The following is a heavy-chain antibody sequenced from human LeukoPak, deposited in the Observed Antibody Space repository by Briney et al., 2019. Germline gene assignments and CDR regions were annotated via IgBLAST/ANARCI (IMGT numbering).Heavy chain of an antibody. CDR3: AKIPGYCSSTSCRKYYFDY. D-gene: IGHD2-2*01. CDR2: ISSSGSYI. J-gene: IGHJ4*02. V-gene: IGHV3-21*01. CDR1: AFTFSSYS. Sequence: GGSLRLSCAASAFTFSSYSMNWVRQAPGKGLEWVSSISSSGSYIYYADSVKGRFTISRDNAKNSLYLQMNSLRAEDSAVYYCAKIPGYCSSTSCRKYYFDYWGQGTLVTVSS.